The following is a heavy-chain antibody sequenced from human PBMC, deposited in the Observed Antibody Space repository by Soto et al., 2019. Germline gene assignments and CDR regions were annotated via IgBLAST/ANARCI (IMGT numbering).Heavy chain of an antibody. CDR2: ISGSGGST. Sequence: EVQLLESGGGLVQPGGSLRLSCVASGFTFSSYAMSWVRQAPGKGLEWVSAISGSGGSTYYADSVKGRFTISRDNSKNTLYLQMNSLRAEDTAVYYCAKGPYSSGWYEWGYWGQGTLVTVSS. CDR3: AKGPYSSGWYEWGY. J-gene: IGHJ4*02. D-gene: IGHD6-19*01. V-gene: IGHV3-23*01. CDR1: GFTFSSYA.